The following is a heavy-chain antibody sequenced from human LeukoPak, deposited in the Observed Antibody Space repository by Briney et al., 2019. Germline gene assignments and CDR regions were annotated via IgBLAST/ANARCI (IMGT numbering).Heavy chain of an antibody. CDR1: GGSVSSGSSY. V-gene: IGHV4-61*01. J-gene: IGHJ5*02. CDR2: IYYSGTT. CDR3: AREGPIAAAGGTWFDP. D-gene: IGHD6-13*01. Sequence: PSETLSLTCTVSGGSVSSGSSYWTWIRQPPGKGLEWIGYIYYSGTTNYNPSLKSRVTISVDTSKNQFSLKLSSVTAADTAVYYCAREGPIAAAGGTWFDPWGQGTLVTVSS.